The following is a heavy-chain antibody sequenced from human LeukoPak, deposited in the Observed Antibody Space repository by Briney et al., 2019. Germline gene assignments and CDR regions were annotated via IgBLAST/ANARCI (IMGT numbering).Heavy chain of an antibody. CDR1: GNIFTNYW. V-gene: IGHV5-51*01. Sequence: GESLKISCKGSGNIFTNYWIGWVRQMPGKGLEWMGIIYPGDPDTRYSPSFEGQVTISADKSISTAYLQWSSLKASDTAMYYCARLGRNTSGNYNWFDPWGHGTLVTVSS. J-gene: IGHJ5*02. D-gene: IGHD2-2*01. CDR3: ARLGRNTSGNYNWFDP. CDR2: IYPGDPDT.